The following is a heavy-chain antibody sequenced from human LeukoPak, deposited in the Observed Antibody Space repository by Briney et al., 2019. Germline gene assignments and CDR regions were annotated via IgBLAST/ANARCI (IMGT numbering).Heavy chain of an antibody. V-gene: IGHV1-18*01. CDR3: ARGTSWPPYFLDY. D-gene: IGHD6-13*01. CDR1: GYTFTNFG. Sequence: ASVKVSCKTSGYTFTNFGVTWGRQAPGQGLEWMGGSSAYNGNTNYAQNLKGRVTITTDTSTSTAYMELRSLRSDDTAVYYCARGTSWPPYFLDYWGQGTLVTVSS. CDR2: SSAYNGNT. J-gene: IGHJ4*02.